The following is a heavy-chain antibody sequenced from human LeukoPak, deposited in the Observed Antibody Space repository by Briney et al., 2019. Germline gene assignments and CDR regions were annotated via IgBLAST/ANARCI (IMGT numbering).Heavy chain of an antibody. CDR3: ARDLLPGLNWFDP. Sequence: SETLSLTCTVSGGSVNTNNFYWGWIRQPPGKGLEYIGSIYYGGSTYYNPSLKSRVTISVDTSNNQFSLKLSSVTAADTAVYYCARDLLPGLNWFDPWGQGTLVTVSS. CDR2: IYYGGST. J-gene: IGHJ5*02. CDR1: GGSVNTNNFY. D-gene: IGHD1-14*01. V-gene: IGHV4-39*07.